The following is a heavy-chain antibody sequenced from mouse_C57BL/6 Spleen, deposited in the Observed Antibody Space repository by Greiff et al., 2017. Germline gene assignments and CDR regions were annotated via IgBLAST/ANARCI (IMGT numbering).Heavy chain of an antibody. D-gene: IGHD1-1*01. J-gene: IGHJ2*01. CDR3: AARYYGSSDGDFDY. Sequence: QVQLQQPGAELVKPGASVKLSCKASGYTFTSYWMHWVKQRPGRGLEWIGRIDPNSGGTKYNEKFKSKATLTVDKPSSTAYMQLRSLTSEDAAVYYCAARYYGSSDGDFDYWGQGTTLTVSS. CDR1: GYTFTSYW. V-gene: IGHV1-72*01. CDR2: IDPNSGGT.